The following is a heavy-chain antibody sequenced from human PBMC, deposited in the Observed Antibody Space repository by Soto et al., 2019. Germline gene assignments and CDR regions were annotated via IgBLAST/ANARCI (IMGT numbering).Heavy chain of an antibody. CDR2: IIPIFGTA. Sequence: SVKVSCKASGGTFSSYAISWVRQAPGQGLEWMGGIIPIFGTANNAQKFQGRVTIIADESTSTAYMDLSSLRSEDTALYYCTIGSWSGEVFDIWGQGTMVTVSS. J-gene: IGHJ3*02. CDR1: GGTFSSYA. CDR3: TIGSWSGEVFDI. V-gene: IGHV1-69*13. D-gene: IGHD2-21*01.